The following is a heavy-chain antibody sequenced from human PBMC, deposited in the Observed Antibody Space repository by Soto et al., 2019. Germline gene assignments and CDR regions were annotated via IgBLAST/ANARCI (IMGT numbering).Heavy chain of an antibody. Sequence: PGGSLRLSCAASGFTFSNAWMNWVRQAPGKGLEWVGRIKSKIDGGTTDYAAPVKGRFTISRDDSKNTLYLEMNSLKTEDTAVYYCTTDRRYDILTGWFYGMDVWGQGTTVTVSS. V-gene: IGHV3-15*07. CDR2: IKSKIDGGTT. D-gene: IGHD3-9*01. J-gene: IGHJ6*02. CDR1: GFTFSNAW. CDR3: TTDRRYDILTGWFYGMDV.